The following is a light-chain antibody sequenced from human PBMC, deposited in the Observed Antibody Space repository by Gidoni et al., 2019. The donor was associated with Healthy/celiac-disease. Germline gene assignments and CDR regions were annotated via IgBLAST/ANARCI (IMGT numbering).Light chain of an antibody. J-gene: IGKJ1*01. CDR1: QSISSY. CDR2: AAS. Sequence: DIQITQSPSSLSASVGDRVTITCLASQSISSYLNWYQQKPGKAPKLLIYAASSLQSGVPSRFSGSGSGTDFTLTISSLQPEDFATYYCQQSYSTPPTFGQGTKVEIK. V-gene: IGKV1-39*01. CDR3: QQSYSTPPT.